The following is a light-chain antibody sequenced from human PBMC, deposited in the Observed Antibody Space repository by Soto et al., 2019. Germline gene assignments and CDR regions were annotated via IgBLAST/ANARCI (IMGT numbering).Light chain of an antibody. J-gene: IGKJ2*01. V-gene: IGKV1-39*01. Sequence: DLQMTQSPSSLSAPVGDRVTITCRASQSISSYLNWYQQKPGKAPKLLIYAASSLQSGVPSRFSGSGSGTDFTLTISSLQPEDFATYYCQQSYSTPLYTFGQGTKLEIK. CDR3: QQSYSTPLYT. CDR2: AAS. CDR1: QSISSY.